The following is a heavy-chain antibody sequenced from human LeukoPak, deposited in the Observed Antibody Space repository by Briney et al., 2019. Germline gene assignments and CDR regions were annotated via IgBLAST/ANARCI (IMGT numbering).Heavy chain of an antibody. CDR2: MNPNSGNT. V-gene: IGHV1-8*01. CDR3: AKDYPPRLRPWQWGPFDL. J-gene: IGHJ3*01. CDR1: GYTFTSYD. Sequence: ASVKVSCKASGYTFTSYDINWVRQATGQGLEWMGWMNPNSGNTGYAQKFQGRVTMTRNTSISTAYMELSSLRSEDTAIYHCAKDYPPRLRPWQWGPFDLWGQGTMVTVSS. D-gene: IGHD5-12*01.